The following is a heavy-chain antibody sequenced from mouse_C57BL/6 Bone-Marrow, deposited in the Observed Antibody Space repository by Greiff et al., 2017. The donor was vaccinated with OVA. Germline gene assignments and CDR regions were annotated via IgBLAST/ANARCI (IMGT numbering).Heavy chain of an antibody. CDR2: IDPSDSYT. D-gene: IGHD1-1*01. CDR3: ARWHYYGSSYYFDY. CDR1: GYTFTSYW. V-gene: IGHV1-59*01. J-gene: IGHJ2*01. Sequence: QVQLQQPGAELVRPGTSVKLSCKASGYTFTSYWMHWVKQRPGQGLEWIGVIDPSDSYTNYNQKFKGKATLTVDTSSSTAYMQLSSLTSEDSAVYYCARWHYYGSSYYFDYWGQGTTLTVSS.